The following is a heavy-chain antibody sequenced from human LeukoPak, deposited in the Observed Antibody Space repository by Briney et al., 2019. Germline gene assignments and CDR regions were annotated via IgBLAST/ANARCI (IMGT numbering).Heavy chain of an antibody. V-gene: IGHV3-48*03. CDR3: AKGSYGSGSYPDY. CDR2: ISTSGSTI. J-gene: IGHJ4*02. D-gene: IGHD3-10*01. CDR1: GFTFSNYE. Sequence: GGSLRLSCAASGFTFSNYEMNWVRQAPGKGLEWVSYISTSGSTIYYADSVKGRFTISRDNAKNSLYLQMNSLRAEDMALYYCAKGSYGSGSYPDYWGQGTLVTVSS.